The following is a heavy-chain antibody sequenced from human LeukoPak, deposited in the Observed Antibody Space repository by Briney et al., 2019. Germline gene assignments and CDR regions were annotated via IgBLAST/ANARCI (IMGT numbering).Heavy chain of an antibody. CDR2: ISHSGST. V-gene: IGHV4-34*01. J-gene: IGHJ6*03. CDR1: GGSFSGYY. CDR3: ARGMTYSSGWYLYYYYMDV. D-gene: IGHD6-19*01. Sequence: PSETLSLTCAVYGGSFSGYYWSWIRQPPGKGLEWIGEISHSGSTNYNPSLKSRVTISVDTSKNQFSLKLSSVTAADTAVYYCARGMTYSSGWYLYYYYMDVWGKGTTVTVSS.